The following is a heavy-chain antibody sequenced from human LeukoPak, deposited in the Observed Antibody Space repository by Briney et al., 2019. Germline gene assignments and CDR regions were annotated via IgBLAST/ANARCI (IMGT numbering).Heavy chain of an antibody. V-gene: IGHV4-31*03. CDR2: IYYSGST. Sequence: SETLSLTCTVSGGSISSGGYYWSWIRQHPGKGREGIGYIYYSGSTYYNPSPKSRVTILVDTSTNQFSLKLSSVTAADKAVYYCARGHEELRYFDWLLFDYWGQGTLVTVSS. CDR1: GGSISSGGYY. J-gene: IGHJ4*02. D-gene: IGHD3-9*01. CDR3: ARGHEELRYFDWLLFDY.